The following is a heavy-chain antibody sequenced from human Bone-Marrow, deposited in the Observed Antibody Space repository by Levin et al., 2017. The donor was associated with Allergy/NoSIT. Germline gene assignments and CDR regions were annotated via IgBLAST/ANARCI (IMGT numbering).Heavy chain of an antibody. CDR1: GFTFSSYA. CDR3: AKVSYYYDSSGYYWDAFDI. D-gene: IGHD3-22*01. J-gene: IGHJ3*02. Sequence: GGSLRLSCAASGFTFSSYAMSWVRQAPGKGLEWVSAISGSGGSTYYADSVKGRFTISRDNSKNTLYLQMNSLRAEDTAVYYCAKVSYYYDSSGYYWDAFDIWGQGTMVTVSS. V-gene: IGHV3-23*01. CDR2: ISGSGGST.